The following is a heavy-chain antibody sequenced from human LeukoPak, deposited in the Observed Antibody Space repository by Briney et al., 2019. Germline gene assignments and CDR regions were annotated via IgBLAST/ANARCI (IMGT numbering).Heavy chain of an antibody. V-gene: IGHV3-23*01. CDR1: GFTFSDFY. CDR2: TGGSDDNT. J-gene: IGHJ4*02. Sequence: PGGSLRLSCAASGFTFSDFYITWIRQAPGKGLEWVAVTGGSDDNTHYADSVKGRFSISRDTSENRLFLQMNSLRPDDSALYYCTKDLMTGFSSGWYLAYWGQGTLVTVSS. CDR3: TKDLMTGFSSGWYLAY. D-gene: IGHD6-19*01.